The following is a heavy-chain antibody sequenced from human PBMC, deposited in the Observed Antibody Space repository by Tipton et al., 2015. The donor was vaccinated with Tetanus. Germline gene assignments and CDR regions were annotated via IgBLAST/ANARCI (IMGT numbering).Heavy chain of an antibody. Sequence: GEVKKPGASVKVSCKASGYTFTSYAVTWVRQAPGQGLEWMGWISGHNGNTNFTQKFQGRLTMTRDTSTSTAYMELRSLRSDDTAVYFCARDQLDHWGQGTLVTVSS. J-gene: IGHJ4*02. V-gene: IGHV1-18*01. CDR2: ISGHNGNT. CDR3: ARDQLDH. CDR1: GYTFTSYA.